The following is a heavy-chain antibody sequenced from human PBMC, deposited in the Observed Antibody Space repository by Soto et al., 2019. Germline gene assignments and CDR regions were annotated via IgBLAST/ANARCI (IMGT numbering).Heavy chain of an antibody. D-gene: IGHD3-22*01. CDR1: GGSFSGYY. CDR3: ARARRHYYDSSGYYFDY. J-gene: IGHJ4*02. V-gene: IGHV4-34*01. CDR2: INHSGST. Sequence: TSETLSLTCAVYGGSFSGYYWSWIRQPPGKGLEWIGEINHSGSTNYNPSLKSRVTISVDTSKNQFSLKPSSVTAADTAVYYCARARRHYYDSSGYYFDYWGQGTLVTVSS.